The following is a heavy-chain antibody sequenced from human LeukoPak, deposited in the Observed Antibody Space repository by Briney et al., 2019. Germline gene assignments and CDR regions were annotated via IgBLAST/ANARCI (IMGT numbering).Heavy chain of an antibody. J-gene: IGHJ4*02. Sequence: GGSPSLSCAASGFTFTSYSMNGVRRAPGKGLEWVSTISGGGGSTYYADSVKGRFTISRDNSKNTLYLQVNSLRAEDTAVYYCAKGGKWDVTPFDYWGQGTLVTVSS. D-gene: IGHD1-26*01. CDR3: AKGGKWDVTPFDY. CDR1: GFTFTSYS. V-gene: IGHV3-23*01. CDR2: ISGGGGST.